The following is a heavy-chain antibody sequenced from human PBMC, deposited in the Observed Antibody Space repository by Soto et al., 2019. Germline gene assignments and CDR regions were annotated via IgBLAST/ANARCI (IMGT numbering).Heavy chain of an antibody. J-gene: IGHJ4*02. CDR3: GRGGDYRLDC. V-gene: IGHV3-48*01. D-gene: IGHD2-21*02. Sequence: EVQLVESGGGLVQPGGSLRLSCAASGFSFTDHNMNWVRQAPGKGLEWISYISVSGRDIFYADSVKGRFTISRDNVQNSLYLQMNNLRAEDTAFFFCGRGGDYRLDCWGQGTLVTVSS. CDR2: ISVSGRDI. CDR1: GFSFTDHN.